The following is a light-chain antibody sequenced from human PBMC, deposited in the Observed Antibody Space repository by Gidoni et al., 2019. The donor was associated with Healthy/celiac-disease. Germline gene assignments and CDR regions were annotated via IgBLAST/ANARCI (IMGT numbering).Light chain of an antibody. CDR2: GKN. CDR1: SLRSYY. CDR3: NSRDSSGNHLGVV. V-gene: IGLV3-19*01. J-gene: IGLJ2*01. Sequence: SSELTQDPAVSVALGQTVRITCQGDSLRSYYASWYQQKPGHAPVLVLYGKNNRPSGIPDRFSCSSSGNTASLTITGAQAEDEADYYCNSRDSSGNHLGVVFGGGTKLTVL.